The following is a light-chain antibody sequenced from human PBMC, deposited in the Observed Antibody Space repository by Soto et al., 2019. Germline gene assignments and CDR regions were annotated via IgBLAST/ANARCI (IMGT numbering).Light chain of an antibody. CDR3: QQSGSSPRT. CDR2: DTS. Sequence: EIVLTQSPGTLSLSPGERATLSCRARQSVSNVYLAWYQQKPGQAPRLLIYDTSNRATGIPDRFSGSGSGTDFTLTISRLEPEDFAVYYCQQSGSSPRTFGQGTKVDIK. V-gene: IGKV3-20*01. CDR1: QSVSNVY. J-gene: IGKJ2*01.